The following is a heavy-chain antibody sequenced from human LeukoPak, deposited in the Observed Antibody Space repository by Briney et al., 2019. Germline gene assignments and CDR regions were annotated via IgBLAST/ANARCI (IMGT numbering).Heavy chain of an antibody. Sequence: SGGSLRLSCAVSGFRLSTYWMSWVRQAPGKGLEWLTNIKQDGSEKYYVDSVKGRFTISRDNAKNSLYLQMNSLRTEDTAVYYCARDGVSAALDVWGKGTTVTVSS. D-gene: IGHD2-2*01. CDR2: IKQDGSEK. V-gene: IGHV3-7*01. J-gene: IGHJ6*04. CDR1: GFRLSTYW. CDR3: ARDGVSAALDV.